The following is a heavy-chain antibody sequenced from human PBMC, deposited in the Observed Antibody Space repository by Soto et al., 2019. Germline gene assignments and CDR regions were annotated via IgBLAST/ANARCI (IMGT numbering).Heavy chain of an antibody. CDR2: IYYSGST. Sequence: SETLSLTCTVSGGSISSYYWSWIRQPPGKGLEWIGYIYYSGSTNYNPSLKSRVTISVDTSKNQFSLKLSSVTAADTAVYYCARSSMGQLDNWFDPWGQGTLVTVSS. J-gene: IGHJ5*02. D-gene: IGHD6-6*01. CDR1: GGSISSYY. V-gene: IGHV4-59*01. CDR3: ARSSMGQLDNWFDP.